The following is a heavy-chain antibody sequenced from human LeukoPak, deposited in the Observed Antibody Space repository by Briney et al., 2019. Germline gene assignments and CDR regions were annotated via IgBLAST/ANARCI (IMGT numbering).Heavy chain of an antibody. Sequence: ASVKVSCKASGYTFTSYYMHWVRQAPGQGLEWMGWINPNSGGTNYAQKFQGRVTMTRDTSISTAYMELSRLRSDDTAVYYCAGSTVTTESGAFDIWGQGTMVTVSS. CDR1: GYTFTSYY. J-gene: IGHJ3*02. CDR3: AGSTVTTESGAFDI. V-gene: IGHV1-2*02. CDR2: INPNSGGT. D-gene: IGHD4-17*01.